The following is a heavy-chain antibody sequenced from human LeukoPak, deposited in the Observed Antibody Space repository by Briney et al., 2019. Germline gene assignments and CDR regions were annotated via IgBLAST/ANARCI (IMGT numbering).Heavy chain of an antibody. V-gene: IGHV4-59*08. Sequence: SETLSLTCTVSGGSISSYYWSWIRQPPGKGLEWIGYIYYSGSTNYNPSLKSRVTISVDTSKNQFSLKLSSVTAADTAVYYCARRLGGYWGQGTLVTVSS. J-gene: IGHJ4*02. CDR1: GGSISSYY. CDR2: IYYSGST. D-gene: IGHD3-16*01. CDR3: ARRLGGY.